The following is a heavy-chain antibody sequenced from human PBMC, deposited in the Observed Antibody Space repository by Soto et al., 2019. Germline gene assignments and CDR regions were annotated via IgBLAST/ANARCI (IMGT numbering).Heavy chain of an antibody. CDR2: ISDSGGTT. V-gene: IGHV3-23*01. CDR1: GFTFSSYA. CDR3: AKDRQYLEDYFDY. Sequence: PGGSLRLSCAASGFTFSSYAMNWVRQAPGKGLEWVAIISDSGGTTYYADSVKGRFTIPRDNPKNTLYLQMNSLRAEDTAVYYCAKDRQYLEDYFDYWGQGTLVTVSS. D-gene: IGHD2-2*01. J-gene: IGHJ4*02.